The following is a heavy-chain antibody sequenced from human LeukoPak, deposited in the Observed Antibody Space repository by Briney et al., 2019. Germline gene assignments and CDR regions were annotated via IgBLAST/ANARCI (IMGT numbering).Heavy chain of an antibody. V-gene: IGHV3-9*01. J-gene: IGHJ5*02. CDR3: AKDLGRYFDWLFSFDP. CDR2: ISWNSGSI. D-gene: IGHD3-9*01. Sequence: PGRSLRLSCPASGFTFDDYAMHWVRQAPGKGLEWVSGISWNSGSIGYADSVKGRFTISRDNAKNSLYLQMNSLRAEDTALYYCAKDLGRYFDWLFSFDPWGQGTLVTVSS. CDR1: GFTFDDYA.